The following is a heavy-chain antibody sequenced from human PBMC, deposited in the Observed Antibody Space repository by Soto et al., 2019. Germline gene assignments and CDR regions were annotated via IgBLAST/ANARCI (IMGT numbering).Heavy chain of an antibody. CDR1: GGSISSSSYY. CDR2: IYYSGST. J-gene: IGHJ4*02. D-gene: IGHD5-12*01. V-gene: IGHV4-39*01. Sequence: SETLSLTCTVSGGSISSSSYYWGWLRQPPGKGLEWIGSIYYSGSTYYNPSPKSRVTISVDTSKNQFSLKLSSVTAADTAVYYCARQGRIVATTYYWGQGTLVTVSS. CDR3: ARQGRIVATTYY.